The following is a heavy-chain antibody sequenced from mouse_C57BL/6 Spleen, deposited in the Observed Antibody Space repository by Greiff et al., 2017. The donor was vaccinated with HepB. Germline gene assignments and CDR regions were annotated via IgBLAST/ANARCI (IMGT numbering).Heavy chain of an antibody. V-gene: IGHV1-85*01. D-gene: IGHD3-2*02. Sequence: QVQLQQSGPELVKPGASVKLSCKASGYTFTSYDINWVKQRPGQGLEWIGWIYPRDGSTKYNEKFKGKATLTVDPSSSTAYMELHSLTSEDSAVYFCAKGDSSGYVPYWGQGTLVTVSA. J-gene: IGHJ3*01. CDR3: AKGDSSGYVPY. CDR1: GYTFTSYD. CDR2: IYPRDGST.